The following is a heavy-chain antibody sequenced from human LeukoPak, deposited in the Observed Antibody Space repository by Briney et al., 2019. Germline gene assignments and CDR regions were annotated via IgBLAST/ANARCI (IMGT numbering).Heavy chain of an antibody. CDR2: INHSGST. J-gene: IGHJ4*02. D-gene: IGHD6-13*01. CDR3: ARQGYSSSWFLDY. Sequence: PSQTLSLTCTVSGGSISSGSYYWSWIRQPPGKGLEWIGEINHSGSTNYNPSLKSRVTISVDTSKNQFSLKLSSVTAADTAVYYCARQGYSSSWFLDYWGQGTLVTVSS. CDR1: GGSISSGSYY. V-gene: IGHV4-39*01.